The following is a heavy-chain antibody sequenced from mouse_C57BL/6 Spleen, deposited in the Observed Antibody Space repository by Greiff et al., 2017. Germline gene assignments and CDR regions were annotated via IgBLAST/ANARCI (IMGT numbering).Heavy chain of an antibody. D-gene: IGHD1-1*01. J-gene: IGHJ4*01. CDR3: ARQVVARAMDD. Sequence: QVQLQQPGAELVKPGASVKMSCKASGYTFTSYWITWVKQRPGQGLEWIGDIYPGSGSTNYNEKFKSKATLTVDTSSSPPYMQLSSLTSEDSAVYYCARQVVARAMDDWGQGTSVTVSS. CDR2: IYPGSGST. V-gene: IGHV1-55*01. CDR1: GYTFTSYW.